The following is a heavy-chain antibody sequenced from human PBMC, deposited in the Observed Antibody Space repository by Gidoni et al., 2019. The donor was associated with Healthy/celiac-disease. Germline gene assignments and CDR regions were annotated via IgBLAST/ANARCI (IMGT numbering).Heavy chain of an antibody. CDR2: ISYDGSNK. CDR3: ARDGEQWLVGSNFDY. J-gene: IGHJ4*02. V-gene: IGHV3-30-3*01. CDR1: GFTFRSYA. D-gene: IGHD6-19*01. Sequence: VQLVESGGGVVQPGRSLILSCAASGFTFRSYAMHWVRQAPGKGLEWVAVISYDGSNKYYADSVKGRFTISRDNSKNTLYLQMNSLRAEDTAVYYCARDGEQWLVGSNFDYWGQGTLVTVSS.